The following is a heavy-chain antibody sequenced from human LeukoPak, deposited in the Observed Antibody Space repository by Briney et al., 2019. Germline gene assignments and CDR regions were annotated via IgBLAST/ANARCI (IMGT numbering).Heavy chain of an antibody. CDR1: GFTFSSYW. D-gene: IGHD6-13*01. CDR3: ARGGLRIAAAV. J-gene: IGHJ4*02. CDR2: IKQDGSEK. Sequence: PWGSLRLSCAASGFTFSSYWMTWVRQAPGKGLEWVANIKQDGSEKYYVDSVKGRFTISRDNAKNSLYLQMNSLRAEDTAVYYCARGGLRIAAAVWGQGTLVTVSS. V-gene: IGHV3-7*01.